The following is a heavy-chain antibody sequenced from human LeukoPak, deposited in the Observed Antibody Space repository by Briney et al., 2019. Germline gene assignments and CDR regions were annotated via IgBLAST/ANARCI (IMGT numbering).Heavy chain of an antibody. D-gene: IGHD3-22*01. CDR2: IKDDGSET. Sequence: TGGSLRLSCAASGFTFSDYWMTWVRQAPGKGLQWVANIKDDGSETYYVDSVKGRFTISRDNAKNSLYLQMNSLRAEDTAVYYCAKDADVGSSGYYYVPPLYYFHYWGQGTLVTVSS. CDR1: GFTFSDYW. V-gene: IGHV3-7*01. J-gene: IGHJ4*02. CDR3: AKDADVGSSGYYYVPPLYYFHY.